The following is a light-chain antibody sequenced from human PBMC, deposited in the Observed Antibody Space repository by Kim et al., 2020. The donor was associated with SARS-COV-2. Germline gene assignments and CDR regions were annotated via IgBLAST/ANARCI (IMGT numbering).Light chain of an antibody. CDR2: GAF. V-gene: IGKV3-20*01. J-gene: IGKJ5*01. Sequence: ENVLTQSPDTLSLSPGERATLSCRASQSVSSSYLAWYQQKTGQAPRLLIYGAFNRATGIPDRFSGSGSGTDFTLTISRLEPEDFTVYYCQQYGSAPITFGQGTRLEIK. CDR3: QQYGSAPIT. CDR1: QSVSSSY.